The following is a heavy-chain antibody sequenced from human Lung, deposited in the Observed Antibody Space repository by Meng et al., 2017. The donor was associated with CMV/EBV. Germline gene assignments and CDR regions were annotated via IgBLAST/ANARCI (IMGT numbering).Heavy chain of an antibody. J-gene: IGHJ1*01. CDR3: LRRSGGSV. Sequence: RESGPALVKPSETLSLTCVVSGDSITNHNWWAWVRQPPGKGLEWIGDIHHRGSSPYNPSLKSRVSMSIDKSKNKFSLKLTSVTAADTAVYHCLRRSGGSVWGQGTLVTASS. CDR2: IHHRGSS. D-gene: IGHD3-10*01. CDR1: GDSITNHNW. V-gene: IGHV4-4*02.